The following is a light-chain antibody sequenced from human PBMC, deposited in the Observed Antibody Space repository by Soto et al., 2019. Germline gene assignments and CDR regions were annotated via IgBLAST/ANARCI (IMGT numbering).Light chain of an antibody. Sequence: QSVLTQPPSVSAAPGEKVTISCSGRTSNIGNNYVSWYQQFPGMPPKLLIYDNDKRPSGIPDRFSGSKSGTSATLGITGLQTGDEADYYCATWDTSLTAGVFSGGTKLTVL. CDR3: ATWDTSLTAGV. CDR2: DND. J-gene: IGLJ2*01. CDR1: TSNIGNNY. V-gene: IGLV1-51*01.